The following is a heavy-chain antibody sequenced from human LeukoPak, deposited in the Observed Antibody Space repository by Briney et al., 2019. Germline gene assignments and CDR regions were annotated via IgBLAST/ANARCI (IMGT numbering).Heavy chain of an antibody. CDR1: GFTFSSYW. J-gene: IGHJ4*02. Sequence: GGSLRLSCAASGFTFSSYWMHWVRQAPGKGLVWVSRINSDGSSTSYADSVKGRFTISRDNAKNLLYLQMNSLRAEDTAVYYCARQDYDSSGYYYDYWGEGTLVTVSS. CDR3: ARQDYDSSGYYYDY. V-gene: IGHV3-74*01. CDR2: INSDGSST. D-gene: IGHD3-22*01.